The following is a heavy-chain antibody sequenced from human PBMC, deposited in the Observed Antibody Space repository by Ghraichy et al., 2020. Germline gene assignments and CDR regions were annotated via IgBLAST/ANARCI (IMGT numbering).Heavy chain of an antibody. CDR3: ANSGDDLGMNY. V-gene: IGHV3-23*01. D-gene: IGHD5-12*01. Sequence: GGSLRLSCAASGFTFSSFAMSWVRQAPGKGLEWVSTISGSGGSTYYADPVKGRFTISRDNSKNTLYLQMNSLRAEDTAVYYCANSGDDLGMNYWGQGTLGTVSS. J-gene: IGHJ4*02. CDR2: ISGSGGST. CDR1: GFTFSSFA.